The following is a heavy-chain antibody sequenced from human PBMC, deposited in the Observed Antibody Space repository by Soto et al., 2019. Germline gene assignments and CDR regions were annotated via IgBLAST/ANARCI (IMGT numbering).Heavy chain of an antibody. V-gene: IGHV4-39*01. CDR2: VFYTGFT. D-gene: IGHD1-20*01. CDR1: GGCISGHYYY. CDR3: ATSQKGYNWNYFDH. Sequence: EPLSLTFAVAGGCISGHYYYWGWLRQPPGKGPEWIGSVFYTGFTSYNPSLESRVSVSVDTSKKQFSLKVSGVSAADTAVYYCATSQKGYNWNYFDHWGQGALVTVSS. J-gene: IGHJ4*02.